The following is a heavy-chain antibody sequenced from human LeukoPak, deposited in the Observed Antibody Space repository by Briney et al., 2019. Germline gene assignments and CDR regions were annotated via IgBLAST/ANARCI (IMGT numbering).Heavy chain of an antibody. CDR2: ISYDGSNK. D-gene: IGHD6-25*01. CDR1: GFTFSSYD. CDR3: AKGGYANLWYFDY. J-gene: IGHJ4*02. Sequence: GGSLRLSCSASGFTFSSYDMHWVRQAPGKGLEWVALISYDGSNKYYADSVKGRFTISRDNSKNTLYLQMNSLRAEDTAVYYCAKGGYANLWYFDYWGQGTLVTVSS. V-gene: IGHV3-30*18.